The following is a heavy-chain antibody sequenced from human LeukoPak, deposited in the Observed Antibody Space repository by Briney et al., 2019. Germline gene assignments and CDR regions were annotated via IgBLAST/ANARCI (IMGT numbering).Heavy chain of an antibody. CDR3: ARGKGYCSSTSCYGSRLVDY. D-gene: IGHD2-2*01. CDR1: GFTFSDYY. Sequence: GGSLRLSCAASGFTFSDYYMSWIRQAPGKGLEWVSYISSSGSTIYYADSVKGRFTISRDNAKNSLYLQMNSLRAEDTAVYYCARGKGYCSSTSCYGSRLVDYWGQGTLVTVSS. CDR2: ISSSGSTI. J-gene: IGHJ4*02. V-gene: IGHV3-11*01.